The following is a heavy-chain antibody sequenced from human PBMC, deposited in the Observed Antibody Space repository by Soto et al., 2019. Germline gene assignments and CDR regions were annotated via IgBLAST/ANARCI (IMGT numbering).Heavy chain of an antibody. Sequence: GGSLRLSCAASGFTFSSYAMHWVRQAPGKGLEWVAVISYDGTNKYYADSVKGRFTISRDNSKNTLYLQMNSLRAEDTAVYYCAGGEWELFSMDVWGQGTTVTVSS. D-gene: IGHD1-26*01. CDR1: GFTFSSYA. CDR3: AGGEWELFSMDV. CDR2: ISYDGTNK. J-gene: IGHJ6*02. V-gene: IGHV3-30-3*01.